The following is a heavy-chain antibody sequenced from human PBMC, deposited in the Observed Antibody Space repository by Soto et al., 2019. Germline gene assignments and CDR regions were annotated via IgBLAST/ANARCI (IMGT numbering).Heavy chain of an antibody. V-gene: IGHV1-69*13. J-gene: IGHJ4*02. CDR3: AREAPGYSSSYYFDY. CDR2: IIPIFGTA. CDR1: GGTFSSYA. Sequence: SVKVSCKASGGTFSSYAISWVRQAPGQGLEWMGGIIPIFGTANYAQKFQGRVTITADESTSTAYMELSSLRSEDTAVYYCAREAPGYSSSYYFDYWGQGTLVTVSS. D-gene: IGHD6-13*01.